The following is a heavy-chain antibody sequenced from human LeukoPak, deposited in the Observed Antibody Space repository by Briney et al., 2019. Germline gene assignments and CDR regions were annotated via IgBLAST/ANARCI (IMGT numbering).Heavy chain of an antibody. CDR2: IYYSGIT. V-gene: IGHV4-39*07. D-gene: IGHD2-2*01. CDR3: AKSGPAAGRPDAFDI. CDR1: GGSVTPSSFY. J-gene: IGHJ3*02. Sequence: SETLSLTCTLSGGSVTPSSFYWAWIRQPPGKGLECIGTIYYSGITYYHSSLKSRVTISVDTSKNQFSLKLNSVTAADTAVYFCAKSGPAAGRPDAFDIWGQGTMVTVSS.